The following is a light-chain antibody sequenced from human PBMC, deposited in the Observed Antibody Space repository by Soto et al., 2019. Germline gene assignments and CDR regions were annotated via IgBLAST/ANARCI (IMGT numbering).Light chain of an antibody. CDR3: QHYNSYSEA. V-gene: IGKV1-5*03. CDR1: QTISSW. J-gene: IGKJ1*01. Sequence: DIHMTQSPSTLSGSVGDRVTITCRASQTISSWLAWYQQKTGKAPKLLIYKSSTLKSGVPSRFSGSGSGTEFILTISSQQPDDFATYYCQHYNSYSEAFGQGTKVELK. CDR2: KSS.